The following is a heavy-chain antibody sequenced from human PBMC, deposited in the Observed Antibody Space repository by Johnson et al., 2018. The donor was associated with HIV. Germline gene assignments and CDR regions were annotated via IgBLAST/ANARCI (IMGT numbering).Heavy chain of an antibody. J-gene: IGHJ3*02. CDR2: ISWNSGTI. V-gene: IGHV3-9*01. CDR1: GFTVSSNY. Sequence: VQLVESGGGLVQPGGSLRLSCAASGFTVSSNYMSWVRQAPGKGLEWVSGISWNSGTIGYADSVKGRFTISRDNAKNSLFLQMNSLRAEHTALYYCAKDLRNSGIDPQAFDIWGQGTMVSVSS. CDR3: AKDLRNSGIDPQAFDI. D-gene: IGHD1-26*01.